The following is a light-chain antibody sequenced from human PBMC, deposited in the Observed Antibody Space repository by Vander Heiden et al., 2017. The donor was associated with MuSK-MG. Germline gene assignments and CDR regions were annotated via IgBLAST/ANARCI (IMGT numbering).Light chain of an antibody. CDR2: WAS. J-gene: IGKJ2*01. Sequence: DIGMTQSPDSLAVSLGERATINCKSSQSVLYSSNNKNYLAWYQQKPGQPPKLLIYWASTRESGVPDRFSGSGSGTDFTLTISSLQAEDVAVYYCQQYYSTPYTFGQGTKLEIK. CDR1: QSVLYSSNNKNY. V-gene: IGKV4-1*01. CDR3: QQYYSTPYT.